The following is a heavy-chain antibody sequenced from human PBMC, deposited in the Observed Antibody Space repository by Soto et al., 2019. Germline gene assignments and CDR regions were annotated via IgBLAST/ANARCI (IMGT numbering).Heavy chain of an antibody. CDR2: ISGSGGSA. CDR3: AKDSYPVLLWFGESPPKLNWLDP. J-gene: IGHJ5*02. D-gene: IGHD3-10*01. CDR1: GFTFSSYA. Sequence: LRLSCAASGFTFSSYAMSWVRQAPGKGLEWVSAISGSGGSAYYADSVKGRFTISRDNSKNTLYLQMNSLRAEDTAVYYCAKDSYPVLLWFGESPPKLNWLDPWGQGTLVTVSS. V-gene: IGHV3-23*01.